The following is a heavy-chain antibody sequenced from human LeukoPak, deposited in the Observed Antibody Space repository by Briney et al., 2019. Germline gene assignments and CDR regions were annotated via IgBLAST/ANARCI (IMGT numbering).Heavy chain of an antibody. CDR3: ARSNMVRGVRALDY. V-gene: IGHV4-34*01. J-gene: IGHJ4*02. CDR2: INHSGST. Sequence: SETLSLTCAVYGGSFSGYYWSWIRQPPGKGLEWIGEINHSGSTNYNPSLKSRVTTSVDTSKNQFSLKLSSVTAADTAVYYCARSNMVRGVRALDYWGQGTLATVSS. CDR1: GGSFSGYY. D-gene: IGHD3-10*01.